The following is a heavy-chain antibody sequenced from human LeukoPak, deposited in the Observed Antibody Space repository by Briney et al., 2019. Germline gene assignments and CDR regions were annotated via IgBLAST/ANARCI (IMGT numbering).Heavy chain of an antibody. CDR2: ISAYNGNT. D-gene: IGHD5-18*01. Sequence: ASVKLSCKASGYTFTSYGISWVRQAPGQGLEWMGMISAYNGNTNYAQKLQGRVTMTADTSTSTADMELRSLRSDDTAVYYCAREGYSSQFDPWGQGTLVTVSS. CDR3: AREGYSSQFDP. V-gene: IGHV1-18*01. CDR1: GYTFTSYG. J-gene: IGHJ5*02.